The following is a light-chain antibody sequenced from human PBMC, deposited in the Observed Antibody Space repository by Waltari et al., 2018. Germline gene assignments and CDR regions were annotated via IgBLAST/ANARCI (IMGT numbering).Light chain of an antibody. J-gene: IGLJ3*02. CDR3: CSYAGSSNWV. Sequence: QSALTQPASVSGSPGQSITISCTGTSSDVGSYNLVSWYQQHPGKAPKLMIYEGSKRPSGFSNRFSGSKSGNTASRTISGLQAEDEADYYCCSYAGSSNWVFGGGTNLTVL. CDR2: EGS. CDR1: SSDVGSYNL. V-gene: IGLV2-23*01.